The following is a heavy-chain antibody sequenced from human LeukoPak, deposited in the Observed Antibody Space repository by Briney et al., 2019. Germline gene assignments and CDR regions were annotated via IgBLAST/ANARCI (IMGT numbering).Heavy chain of an antibody. CDR1: GYTFTNYG. CDR3: ARDPCANGVCYFDF. CDR2: ISAYNGNT. D-gene: IGHD2-8*01. J-gene: IGHJ4*02. V-gene: IGHV1-18*01. Sequence: ASVKVSCKASGYTFTNYGISWVRQAPGQGLDWTGWISAYNGNTNYAQKLQGRVTMTTDTSTSTAYMELRSLRSDDTAVYYCARDPCANGVCYFDFWGQGTLVTVSS.